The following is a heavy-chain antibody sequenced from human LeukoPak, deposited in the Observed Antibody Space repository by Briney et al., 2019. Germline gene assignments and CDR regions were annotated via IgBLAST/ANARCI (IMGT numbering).Heavy chain of an antibody. CDR3: ARDPGYCSSTSCYGGAFDI. Sequence: PGGSLRLSCAASGFTFSSYSMNWVRQAPGKGLEWVSFISSSSSYIYYADSVKGRFTISRDNAKNSLYLQMNSLRAEDTAVYYCARDPGYCSSTSCYGGAFDIWGQGTMVTVSS. CDR2: ISSSSSYI. J-gene: IGHJ3*02. V-gene: IGHV3-21*01. D-gene: IGHD2-2*03. CDR1: GFTFSSYS.